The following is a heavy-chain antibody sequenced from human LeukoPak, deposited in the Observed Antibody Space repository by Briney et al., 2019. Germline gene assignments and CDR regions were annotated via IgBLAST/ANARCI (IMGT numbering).Heavy chain of an antibody. CDR1: GYTFTNYY. D-gene: IGHD7-27*01. CDR2: INPSSGST. J-gene: IGHJ4*02. V-gene: IGHV1-46*01. Sequence: ASVKVSCKASGYTFTNYYMHWVRQAPGQGLEWMGIINPSSGSTTYAQKFQGRVTMTTDTSTSTAYMELRSLRSDDTAVYYCAREAKTGDSQDYWGQGTLVTVSS. CDR3: AREAKTGDSQDY.